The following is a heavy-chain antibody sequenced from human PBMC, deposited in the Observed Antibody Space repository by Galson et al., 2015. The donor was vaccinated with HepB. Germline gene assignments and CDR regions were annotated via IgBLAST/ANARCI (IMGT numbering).Heavy chain of an antibody. J-gene: IGHJ4*02. CDR1: GYTFSSYA. CDR2: INAGSGNT. V-gene: IGHV1-3*01. D-gene: IGHD3-22*01. Sequence: SVKVSCKASGYTFSSYAVHWMRQAPGQRLEWMGWINAGSGNTKYSQKFQGRVTITRDTSASAAYMDLSSLRSEDTAVYYCARSQYYDDSGYYSLKHTPLDYWGQGTLVTVSS. CDR3: ARSQYYDDSGYYSLKHTPLDY.